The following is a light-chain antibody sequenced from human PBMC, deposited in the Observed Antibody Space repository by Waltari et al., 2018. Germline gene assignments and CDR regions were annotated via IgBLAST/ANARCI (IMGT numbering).Light chain of an antibody. CDR1: SSYVGGYNY. CDR3: SSYTSSSTLKV. V-gene: IGLV2-14*03. Sequence: QSALTQPASVSGSPGQSITIPCTGTSSYVGGYNYVSWYQQHPGKAPKLMIYDVTYRPSGVSNRFSGSKSGNTASLTISGLQAEDEADYYCSSYTSSSTLKVFGGGTKLTVL. J-gene: IGLJ2*01. CDR2: DVT.